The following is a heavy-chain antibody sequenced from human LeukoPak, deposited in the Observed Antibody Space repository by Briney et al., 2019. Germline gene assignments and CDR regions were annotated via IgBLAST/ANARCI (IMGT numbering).Heavy chain of an antibody. D-gene: IGHD6-13*01. CDR1: GFTFSSYG. J-gene: IGHJ6*03. CDR2: IRYDGSNK. Sequence: GGSLRLSCAASGFTFSSYGMHWVRQAPGKGLEWVAFIRYDGSNKYYADSVKGRFTISRDNSKNTLYLQMNSLRSEDTAVYYCARVRGYSSSWNLYYYYYYMDVWGKGTTVTISS. V-gene: IGHV3-30*02. CDR3: ARVRGYSSSWNLYYYYYYMDV.